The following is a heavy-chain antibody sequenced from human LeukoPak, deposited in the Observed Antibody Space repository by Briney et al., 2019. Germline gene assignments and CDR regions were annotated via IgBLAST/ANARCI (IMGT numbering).Heavy chain of an antibody. Sequence: GGSLRLSCAASGFTFSNAWMSWVRQAPGKGLEWVANIKQDGSEKYYVDSVKGRFTISRDNAKNSLYLQMNSLRVEDAAVYYCARGLRGPSDYWGQGTLVTVSS. D-gene: IGHD4-17*01. CDR1: GFTFSNAW. CDR3: ARGLRGPSDY. J-gene: IGHJ4*02. V-gene: IGHV3-7*01. CDR2: IKQDGSEK.